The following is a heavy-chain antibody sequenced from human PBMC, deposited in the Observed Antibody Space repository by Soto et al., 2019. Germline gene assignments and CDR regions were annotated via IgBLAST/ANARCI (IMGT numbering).Heavy chain of an antibody. Sequence: SETLSLTCAVYGGSFSGYYWSWIRQPPGKGLEWIGEINHSGSTNYNPSLKSRVTISVDTSKNQFSLKLSSVTAADTAVCYCARTLWIPFDYWGQGTLGTVS. CDR3: ARTLWIPFDY. D-gene: IGHD5-12*01. V-gene: IGHV4-34*01. CDR2: INHSGST. J-gene: IGHJ4*02. CDR1: GGSFSGYY.